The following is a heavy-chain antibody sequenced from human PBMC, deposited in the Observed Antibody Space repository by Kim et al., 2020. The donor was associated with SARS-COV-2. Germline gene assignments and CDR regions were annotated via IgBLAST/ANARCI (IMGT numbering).Heavy chain of an antibody. CDR1: GFTFSTYG. D-gene: IGHD6-6*01. CDR3: AKASSYRNSSEFFDS. Sequence: GGSLRLSCAGSGFTFSTYGMHWVRQAPGKGLEWVAVISYDGSNKYYAESVRGRFTTSRDNSKNTVYLQMKSLTGEDTAVYYCAKASSYRNSSEFFDSWGQGTLVTVSS. CDR2: ISYDGSNK. V-gene: IGHV3-30*18. J-gene: IGHJ5*01.